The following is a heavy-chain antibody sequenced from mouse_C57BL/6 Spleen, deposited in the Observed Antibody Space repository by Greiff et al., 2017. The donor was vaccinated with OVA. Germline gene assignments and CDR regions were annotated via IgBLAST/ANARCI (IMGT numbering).Heavy chain of an antibody. J-gene: IGHJ2*01. CDR2: IRLKSDNYAT. Sequence: EVQLVESGGGLVQPGGSMKLSCVASGFTFSNYWMNWVRQSPEKGLEWVAQIRLKSDNYATHYAESVKGRFPISRDDSKSSVYLQMNNLRAEDTGIYYCTGDWGHYWGQGTTLTVSS. V-gene: IGHV6-3*01. D-gene: IGHD4-1*01. CDR3: TGDWGHY. CDR1: GFTFSNYW.